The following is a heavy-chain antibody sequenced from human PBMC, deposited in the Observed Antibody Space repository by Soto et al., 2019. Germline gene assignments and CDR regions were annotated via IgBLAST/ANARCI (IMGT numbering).Heavy chain of an antibody. D-gene: IGHD3-9*01. Sequence: ASVKVSCKASGGTFSSYAISWVRQAPGQGLEWMGGIIPIFGTANYAQKFQGRVTITADKSTSTAYMELSSLRSEDTAVYYCARDLMYYDILTSYHRVNYGMDVWGQGTTVTVSS. J-gene: IGHJ6*02. CDR2: IIPIFGTA. V-gene: IGHV1-69*06. CDR3: ARDLMYYDILTSYHRVNYGMDV. CDR1: GGTFSSYA.